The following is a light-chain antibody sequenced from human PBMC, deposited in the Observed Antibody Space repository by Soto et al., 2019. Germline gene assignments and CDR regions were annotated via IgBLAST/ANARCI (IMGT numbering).Light chain of an antibody. Sequence: DIQMTQFPSSLSASVGGRVTITCQASQDINNFLNWYQHKPGKAPKLLVYDASNLETGVPSRFSGSGSGTDFTLTISSLQLEDSATYYCQQYDAFPLTFGGGTKVDIK. J-gene: IGKJ4*01. CDR2: DAS. V-gene: IGKV1-33*01. CDR3: QQYDAFPLT. CDR1: QDINNF.